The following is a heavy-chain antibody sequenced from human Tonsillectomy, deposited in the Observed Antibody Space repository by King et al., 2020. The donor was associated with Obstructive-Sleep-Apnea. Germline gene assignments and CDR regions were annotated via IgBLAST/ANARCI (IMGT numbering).Heavy chain of an antibody. V-gene: IGHV1-18*01. D-gene: IGHD1-26*01. Sequence: VQLMQSGAEVKKPGASVKVSCKATGYTFSSYGITWVRQAPGQGLEWMGWVSGNNGNTNYAQKLQGRVTMTTDTSTSTAYMELRSLTSDDTAVYYCARGVWGVVSFDYWGQGTLVTVSS. CDR1: GYTFSSYG. CDR2: VSGNNGNT. CDR3: ARGVWGVVSFDY. J-gene: IGHJ4*02.